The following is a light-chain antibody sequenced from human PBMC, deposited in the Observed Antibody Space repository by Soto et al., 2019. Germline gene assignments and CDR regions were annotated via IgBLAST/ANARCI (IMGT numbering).Light chain of an antibody. CDR1: RSVSSNY. J-gene: IGKJ1*01. CDR2: VAS. V-gene: IGKV3-20*01. Sequence: VLTQSPGTLSLSPVERATLSCGASRSVSSNYLVWYQQKPGQPPRLLIYVASSRATGIPDRFTGSGSGTDFTLTISRLEPEDSAVYYCQQYGHSPWTFGQGTKV. CDR3: QQYGHSPWT.